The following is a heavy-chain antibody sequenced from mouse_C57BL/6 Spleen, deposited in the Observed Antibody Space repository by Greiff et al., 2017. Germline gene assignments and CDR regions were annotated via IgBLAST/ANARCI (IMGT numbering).Heavy chain of an antibody. CDR1: GYTFTSYW. J-gene: IGHJ2*01. CDR3: ATLPYGNSYYFDY. D-gene: IGHD2-1*01. CDR2: IDPSDSYT. V-gene: IGHV1-69*01. Sequence: QVQLQQSGAELVMPGASVKLSCKASGYTFTSYWMHWVKQRPGQGLEWIGEIDPSDSYTNYNQKFKGKSTLTVDKSSSTAYMQLSSLTSEDSAVYYCATLPYGNSYYFDYWGQGTTLTVSS.